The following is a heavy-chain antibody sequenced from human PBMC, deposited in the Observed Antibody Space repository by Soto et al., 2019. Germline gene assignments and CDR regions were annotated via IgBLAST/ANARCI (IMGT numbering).Heavy chain of an antibody. D-gene: IGHD6-19*01. CDR2: ISGSGGST. CDR3: AKDQIATLIAVAGISDY. CDR1: GFTFSSYA. Sequence: GSLRLSCAASGFTFSSYAMSWVRQAPGKGLEWVSAISGSGGSTYYADSVKGRFTISRDNSKNTLYLQMNSLRAEDTAVYYCAKDQIATLIAVAGISDYWGQGTLVTLSS. J-gene: IGHJ4*02. V-gene: IGHV3-23*01.